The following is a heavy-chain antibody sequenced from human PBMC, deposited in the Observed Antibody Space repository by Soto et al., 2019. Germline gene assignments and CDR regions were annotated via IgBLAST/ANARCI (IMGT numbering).Heavy chain of an antibody. J-gene: IGHJ4*01. D-gene: IGHD6-19*01. Sequence: PGGSLRLSCGVSGFTVTSNGVSWVRQAPGKGLEWVSAISPNGQGIWYADSIKGRFTISRDNSANTLFLQVNSLGREDTAMYYCARDPSPYTSGWYGIDFWGHGTLVTVSS. V-gene: IGHV3-23*01. CDR2: ISPNGQGI. CDR3: ARDPSPYTSGWYGIDF. CDR1: GFTVTSNG.